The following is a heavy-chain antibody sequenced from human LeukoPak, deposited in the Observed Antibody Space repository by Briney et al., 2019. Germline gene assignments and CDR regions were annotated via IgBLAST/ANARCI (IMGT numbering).Heavy chain of an antibody. J-gene: IGHJ4*02. CDR2: INSDASTT. CDR3: AKVAAGDDYFDY. CDR1: GFTFSSHW. Sequence: GGSLRLSCAASGFTFSSHWMHWVRQAPGKGLVWVSRINSDASTTTYADSVKGRFTISRDNAKNTLYLQMNSLRAEDTAVYYCAKVAAGDDYFDYWGQGTLVTVSS. V-gene: IGHV3-74*01. D-gene: IGHD6-13*01.